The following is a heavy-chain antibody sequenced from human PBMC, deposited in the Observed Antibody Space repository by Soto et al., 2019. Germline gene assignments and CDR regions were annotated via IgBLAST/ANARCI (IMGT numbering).Heavy chain of an antibody. CDR1: GYTFTSYG. V-gene: IGHV1-18*01. J-gene: IGHJ4*02. CDR3: ARDEALSSRRNDY. Sequence: QVQLVQSGAEVKKPGASVKVSCKASGYTFTSYGISWVRQAPGQGLEWMGWISAYNGNTNYAQKLQGRVTVTTNTDTTTGKVELRSLRSDDTAVYYCARDEALSSRRNDYWGQGTLVTVSS. CDR2: ISAYNGNT.